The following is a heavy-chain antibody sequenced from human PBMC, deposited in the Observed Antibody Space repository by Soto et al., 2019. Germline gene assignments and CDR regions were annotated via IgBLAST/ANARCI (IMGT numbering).Heavy chain of an antibody. CDR1: GGSISSGGYY. V-gene: IGHV4-31*03. Sequence: QVQLQESGPGLVKPSQTLSLTCTVSGGSISSGGYYWSWIRQHPGKGLEWIGYIYYSGSTYYNPSLKSRVTISVDTSKNQFSLKLSSVTAADTAMYYCARTEDDYYGSGSYPFDYWGQGTLVTVSS. J-gene: IGHJ4*02. CDR2: IYYSGST. D-gene: IGHD3-10*01. CDR3: ARTEDDYYGSGSYPFDY.